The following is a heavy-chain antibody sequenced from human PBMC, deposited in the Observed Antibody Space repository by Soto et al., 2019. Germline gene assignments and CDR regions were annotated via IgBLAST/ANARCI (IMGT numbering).Heavy chain of an antibody. CDR1: GFTFSSYA. Sequence: GGSLRLSCAASGFTFSSYAMHWVRQAPGKGLEWVAVISYDGSNKYYADSVKGRFTISRDNSKNTLYLQMNSLRAEDTAVYYCARDVVNVLLWFEINMGGMDVWGQGTTVTVSS. D-gene: IGHD3-10*01. CDR2: ISYDGSNK. V-gene: IGHV3-30-3*01. J-gene: IGHJ6*02. CDR3: ARDVVNVLLWFEINMGGMDV.